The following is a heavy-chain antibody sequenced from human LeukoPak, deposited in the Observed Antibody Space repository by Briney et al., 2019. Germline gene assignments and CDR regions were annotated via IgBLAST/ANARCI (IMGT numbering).Heavy chain of an antibody. CDR1: GYTFTSYD. Sequence: ASVKVSCKASGYTFTSYDINWVRQATGQGLEWMGWMNPNSGNTGYAQKFQDRVTITRNTSISTAYMELSSLRSEDTAVYYCARNLRIESSLVGYWGQGTLVTVSS. CDR2: MNPNSGNT. D-gene: IGHD6-6*01. CDR3: ARNLRIESSLVGY. V-gene: IGHV1-8*03. J-gene: IGHJ4*02.